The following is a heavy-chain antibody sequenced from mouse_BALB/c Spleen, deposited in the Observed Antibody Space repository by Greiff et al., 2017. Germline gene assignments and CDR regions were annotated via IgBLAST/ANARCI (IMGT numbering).Heavy chain of an antibody. CDR3: ARGEDIYYGSSFQAWFAY. D-gene: IGHD1-1*01. V-gene: IGHV3-2*02. J-gene: IGHJ3*01. CDR2: ISYSGST. CDR1: GYSITSDYA. Sequence: EVKLMESGPGLVKPSQSLSLTCTVTGYSITSDYAWNWIRQFPGNKLEWMGYISYSGSTSYNPSLKSRISITRDTSKNQFFLQLNSVTTEDTATYYCARGEDIYYGSSFQAWFAYWGQGTLVTVSA.